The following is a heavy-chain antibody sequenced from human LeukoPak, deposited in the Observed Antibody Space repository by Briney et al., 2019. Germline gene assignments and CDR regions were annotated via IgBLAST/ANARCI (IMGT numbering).Heavy chain of an antibody. CDR1: GFTFSAST. J-gene: IGHJ4*02. Sequence: GGSLRLSCAASGFTFSASTMHWVRQAPGKGLEYLSSISGDGSTTYYIDSVRGRFIISRDNSQNTLYLQMDSLRIEDMAVYYCARSRGLLNSLAYWGQGTLVTISS. D-gene: IGHD4-17*01. CDR3: ARSRGLLNSLAY. CDR2: ISGDGSTT. V-gene: IGHV3-64*02.